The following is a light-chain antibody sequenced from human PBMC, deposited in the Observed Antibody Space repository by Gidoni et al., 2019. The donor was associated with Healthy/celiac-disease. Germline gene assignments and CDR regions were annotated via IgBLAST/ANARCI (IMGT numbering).Light chain of an antibody. CDR2: DAS. V-gene: IGKV1-33*01. CDR3: QQYDNLPIT. CDR1: HDISNY. Sequence: DIQMTQSPSSLSASVGDRVIITCQASHDISNYLNWYQQKPGKAPKLLIYDASNLETGVPSRFSGSGSGTDFTFTISSLQPEDIATYYCQQYDNLPITFGQGTRLEIK. J-gene: IGKJ5*01.